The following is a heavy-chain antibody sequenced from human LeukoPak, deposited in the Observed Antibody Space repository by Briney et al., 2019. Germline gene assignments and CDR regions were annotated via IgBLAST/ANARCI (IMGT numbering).Heavy chain of an antibody. J-gene: IGHJ4*02. V-gene: IGHV4-39*01. D-gene: IGHD3-10*01. CDR2: INYSGST. CDR1: GGSISSSTYY. Sequence: SETLSLTCTVSGGSISSSTYYWGWIRQPPGKGLEWIGTINYSGSTFYNPSLKSRVTISVDTSKNQFSLMLNSVTAADTALYFCARARLSIVRGITNFDYWGQGAVVTVSS. CDR3: ARARLSIVRGITNFDY.